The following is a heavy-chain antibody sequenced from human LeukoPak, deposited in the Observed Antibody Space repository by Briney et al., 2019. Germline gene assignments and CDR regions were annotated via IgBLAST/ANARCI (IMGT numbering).Heavy chain of an antibody. CDR2: IWYDGSNE. CDR1: GFSFRSYG. CDR3: ANSVH. V-gene: IGHV3-33*06. Sequence: GGSLRLSCAASGFSFRSYGMHWVRQAPGKGLEWVAVIWYDGSNEKYAESVKGRFTISRDNPKNTLYLQMDSLRAEDTAVYYCANSVHWGQGTLVTVSS. J-gene: IGHJ4*02. D-gene: IGHD5/OR15-5a*01.